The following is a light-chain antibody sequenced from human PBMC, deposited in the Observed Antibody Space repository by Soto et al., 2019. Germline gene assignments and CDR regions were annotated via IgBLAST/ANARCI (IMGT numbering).Light chain of an antibody. V-gene: IGKV1-5*03. CDR2: KAS. Sequence: DIQMTQSPSTLSASVGDRVTITCRANQSISSWLAWYQQKPGKAPKLLIYKASSLESGVPSRFSGSGSGTEFTLTISSLQPDDFATYYCQQYNSYPTFGQGTKVEIK. CDR3: QQYNSYPT. CDR1: QSISSW. J-gene: IGKJ1*01.